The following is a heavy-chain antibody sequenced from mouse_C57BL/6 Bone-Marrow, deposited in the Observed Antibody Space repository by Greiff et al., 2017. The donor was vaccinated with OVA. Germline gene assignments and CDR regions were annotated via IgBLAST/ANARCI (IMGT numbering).Heavy chain of an antibody. CDR3: VRRGAMDY. Sequence: EADGGLVQPKGSLKLSCAASGFSFNTYAMNWVRQAPGKGLEWVARIRSKSNNYATYYADSVKDRFTISRDDSESMLYLQMNNLKTEDTAMYYCVRRGAMDYWGQGTSVTVSS. V-gene: IGHV10-1*01. CDR1: GFSFNTYA. J-gene: IGHJ4*01. CDR2: IRSKSNNYAT.